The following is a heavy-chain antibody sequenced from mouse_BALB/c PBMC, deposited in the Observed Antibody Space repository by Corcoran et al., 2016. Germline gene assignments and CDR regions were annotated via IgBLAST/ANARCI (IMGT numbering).Heavy chain of an antibody. D-gene: IGHD1-1*02. J-gene: IGHJ3*01. Sequence: EVQLQQSGPELVKPGASVKMSCKASGYTFTSYDMHWVKQKPGQCLEWFGYINPYNDGTKYNEKFKGKATLPSDKSSSTAYMELSSLTSEDSAVYYCARGNGSFAYCGQGTLVTVSA. V-gene: IGHV1S136*01. CDR2: INPYNDGT. CDR1: GYTFTSYD. CDR3: ARGNGSFAY.